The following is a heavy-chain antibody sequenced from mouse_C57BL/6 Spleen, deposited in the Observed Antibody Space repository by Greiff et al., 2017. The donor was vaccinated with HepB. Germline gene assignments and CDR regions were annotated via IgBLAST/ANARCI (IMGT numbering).Heavy chain of an antibody. Sequence: EVQVVESGGDLVKPGGSLKLSCAASGFTFSSYGMSWVRQTPDKRLEWVATISSGGSYTYYPDSVKGRFTISRDNAKNTLYLQMSSLKSEDTAMYYWARHEGPDYYGSSHFDYWGQGTTLTVSS. J-gene: IGHJ2*01. V-gene: IGHV5-6*01. D-gene: IGHD1-1*01. CDR2: ISSGGSYT. CDR1: GFTFSSYG. CDR3: ARHEGPDYYGSSHFDY.